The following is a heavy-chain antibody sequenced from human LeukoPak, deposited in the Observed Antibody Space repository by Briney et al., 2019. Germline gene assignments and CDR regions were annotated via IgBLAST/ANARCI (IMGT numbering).Heavy chain of an antibody. V-gene: IGHV3-30-3*01. D-gene: IGHD1-26*01. J-gene: IGHJ4*02. CDR2: ISYDGSNK. CDR3: ARDRGGSMPEYYFDY. CDR1: GFTFSSYA. Sequence: GGSLRLSCGASGFTFSSYAMHWVRQAPGKGLEWVAVISYDGSNKYYADSVRGRFTISRDNSKNTLYLQMNSLRAEDTAVYYCARDRGGSMPEYYFDYWGQGTLVTVSS.